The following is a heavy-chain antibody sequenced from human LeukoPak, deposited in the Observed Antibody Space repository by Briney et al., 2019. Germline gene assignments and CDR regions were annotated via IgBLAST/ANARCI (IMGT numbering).Heavy chain of an antibody. CDR1: GYTFTSYD. V-gene: IGHV1-8*01. D-gene: IGHD3-10*01. Sequence: ASVRVSCTASGYTFTSYDINWVRQAPGQGLEWMGWMNPNSGNTVYAQKFQGRVTMTRNTSISTAYMELSSLRSEDTAVYYCARGERVRGVIIISYYYYMDVWGKGTTVTIS. CDR3: ARGERVRGVIIISYYYYMDV. J-gene: IGHJ6*03. CDR2: MNPNSGNT.